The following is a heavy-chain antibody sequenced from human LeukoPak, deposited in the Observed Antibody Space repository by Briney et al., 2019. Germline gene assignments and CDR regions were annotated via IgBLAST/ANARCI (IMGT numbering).Heavy chain of an antibody. V-gene: IGHV4-39*01. D-gene: IGHD3-22*01. J-gene: IGHJ4*02. CDR3: ARRNYYDSSGYFDY. Sequence: SETLSLTCTVSGGSISSSSYYWGWIRQLPGKGLEWIGSIYYSGSTYYNPSLKSRVTISVDTSKNQFSLKLSSVTAADTAVYYCARRNYYDSSGYFDYWGQGTLVTVSS. CDR2: IYYSGST. CDR1: GGSISSSSYY.